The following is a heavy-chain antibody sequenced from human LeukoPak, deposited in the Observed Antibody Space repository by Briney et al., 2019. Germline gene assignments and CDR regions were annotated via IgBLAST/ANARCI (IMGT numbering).Heavy chain of an antibody. J-gene: IGHJ4*02. CDR1: GGSISSSSYY. D-gene: IGHD6-13*01. V-gene: IGHV4-39*07. Sequence: SETLSLTCTVSGGSISSSSYYWGWIRQPPGKGLEWIGSIYYSGSTYYNPSLKSRVTISVDTSKNQFSLKLSSVTAADTAVYYCARDLTTRYSSSWGYWGQGTLVTVSS. CDR3: ARDLTTRYSSSWGY. CDR2: IYYSGST.